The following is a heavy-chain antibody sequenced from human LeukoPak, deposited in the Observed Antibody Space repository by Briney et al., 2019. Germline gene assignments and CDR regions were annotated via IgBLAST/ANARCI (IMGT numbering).Heavy chain of an antibody. D-gene: IGHD3-3*01. CDR2: ISAYNGNT. J-gene: IGHJ5*02. CDR3: ARDLSSYNFWSAYANWFDP. V-gene: IGHV1-18*01. CDR1: GYTFTNYG. Sequence: GASVKVSCKASGYTFTNYGISWVRQAPGQGLEWMGWISAYNGNTNYAQKLQGRVTMTTDTSTSTAYMELRSLRSDDTAVYYCARDLSSYNFWSAYANWFDPWGQGTLVTVSS.